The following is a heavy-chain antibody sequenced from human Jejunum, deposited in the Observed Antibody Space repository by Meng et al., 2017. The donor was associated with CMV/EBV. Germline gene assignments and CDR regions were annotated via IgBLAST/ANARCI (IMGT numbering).Heavy chain of an antibody. J-gene: IGHJ6*02. CDR2: IKQDGSEK. Sequence: SYWRSWVRQAPGKGLEWVANIKQDGSEKDYVDSVKGRCTISRDNAKNSLYLQMNSLRAEDTAVYYCARQVAGTRGYYYYYYGMDVWGQGTTVTVSS. V-gene: IGHV3-7*01. D-gene: IGHD6-19*01. CDR1: SYW. CDR3: ARQVAGTRGYYYYYYGMDV.